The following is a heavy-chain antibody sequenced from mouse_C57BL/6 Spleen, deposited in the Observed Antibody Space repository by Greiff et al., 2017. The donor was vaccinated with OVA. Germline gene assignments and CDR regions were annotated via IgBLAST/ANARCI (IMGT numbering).Heavy chain of an antibody. Sequence: VQLQEPGPGLVAPSQSLSITCTASGFSLTSYAISWVRQPPGKGLEWLGVIWPGGGTNYNSALKSRLSISKDNSKSQVFLKMNSLQTDDTAGYYCAREDGNYDYFDDWGKGTTLTVSS. V-gene: IGHV2-9-1*01. CDR3: AREDGNYDYFDD. J-gene: IGHJ2*01. CDR2: IWPGGGT. CDR1: GFSLTSYA. D-gene: IGHD2-1*01.